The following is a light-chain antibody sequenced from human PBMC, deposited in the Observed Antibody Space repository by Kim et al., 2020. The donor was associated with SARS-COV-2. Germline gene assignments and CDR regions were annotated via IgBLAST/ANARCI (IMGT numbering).Light chain of an antibody. J-gene: IGLJ2*01. CDR1: SLRNYF. CDR2: GKN. CDR3: NSLDTSAYWS. Sequence: SSELTQDPAVSVALGQTVRITCQGDSLRNYFATWYQQKPGQAPVLVIYGKNNRPSGIPDRFSGSSSGNTASLTIAGTQAEDEADYYCNSLDTSAYWSFGG. V-gene: IGLV3-19*01.